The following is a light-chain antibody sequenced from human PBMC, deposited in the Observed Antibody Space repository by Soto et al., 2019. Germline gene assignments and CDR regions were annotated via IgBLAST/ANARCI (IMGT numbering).Light chain of an antibody. CDR3: QQVHSYPPT. J-gene: IGKJ1*01. Sequence: SQFTRSPPPPAESVGGRVNVTCRASQGISCYLAWYQQKPGQAPKLLIYAASSLPSGVPSRFSGSGSGTDFTLTISSLQPDDFATYYCQQVHSYPPTFGQGTKVDIK. CDR2: AAS. V-gene: IGKV1-9*01. CDR1: QGISCY.